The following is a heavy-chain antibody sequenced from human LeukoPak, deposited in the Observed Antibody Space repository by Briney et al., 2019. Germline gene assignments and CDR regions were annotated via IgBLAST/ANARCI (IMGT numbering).Heavy chain of an antibody. CDR1: GFTFSSYA. Sequence: GGSLRLSCAASGFTFSSYAMHWVRQAPGKGLEWVAVISYDGSNKYYADSVKGRFTISRDNSKNTLYLQMNSLRAEDTAVYYCAKTEGVALLWGRGTLVTVSS. V-gene: IGHV3-30-3*02. CDR3: AKTEGVALL. J-gene: IGHJ2*01. D-gene: IGHD3-16*01. CDR2: ISYDGSNK.